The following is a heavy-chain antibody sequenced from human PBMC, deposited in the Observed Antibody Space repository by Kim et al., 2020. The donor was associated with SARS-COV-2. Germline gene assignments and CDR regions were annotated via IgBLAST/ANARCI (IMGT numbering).Heavy chain of an antibody. Sequence: GGSLRLSCAASGFTFSSYAMSWVRQAPGKGLEWVSVIGSGGDTYYADSVKGRFTIFRDNAKSTLFLQMDNLRADDTAIYYCESVKMRNPVYWGQGTLVTVSS. V-gene: IGHV3-23*01. CDR1: GFTFSSYA. D-gene: IGHD3-16*02. J-gene: IGHJ4*02. CDR3: ESVKMRNPVY. CDR2: IGSGGDT.